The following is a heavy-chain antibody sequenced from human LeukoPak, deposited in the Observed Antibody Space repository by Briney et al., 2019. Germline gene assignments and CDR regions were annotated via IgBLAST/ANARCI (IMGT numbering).Heavy chain of an antibody. Sequence: PGGSLRLSCAVSGFTFSSHYMSWVRQAPGKGLEWVAQIKRDGSVNNCVDSVKGRFTISRDNAKNSLYLQMNSLRVEDTALYYCARHSGWAFDSWGQGTLVTVSS. V-gene: IGHV3-7*03. CDR2: IKRDGSVN. CDR1: GFTFSSHY. CDR3: ARHSGWAFDS. J-gene: IGHJ4*02. D-gene: IGHD6-19*01.